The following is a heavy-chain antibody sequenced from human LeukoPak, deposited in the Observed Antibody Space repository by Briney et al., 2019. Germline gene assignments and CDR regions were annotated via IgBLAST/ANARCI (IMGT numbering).Heavy chain of an antibody. CDR3: ARDGGITMIVVVSNWFDP. V-gene: IGHV4-38-2*02. J-gene: IGHJ5*02. D-gene: IGHD3-22*01. CDR2: VYHSGST. CDR1: GYSISSDYY. Sequence: SETLSLTCTVSGYSISSDYYWGWIRPTPGKGLEWIGSVYHSGSTYYNPSLKSRVTISVDTSKNQFSLKLSSVTAADTAVYYCARDGGITMIVVVSNWFDPWGQGTLVTVSS.